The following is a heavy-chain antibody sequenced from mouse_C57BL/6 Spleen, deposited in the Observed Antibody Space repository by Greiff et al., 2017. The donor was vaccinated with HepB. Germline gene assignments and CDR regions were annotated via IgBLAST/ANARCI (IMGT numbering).Heavy chain of an antibody. CDR3: AKGGSTVVARDWYFDV. J-gene: IGHJ1*03. CDR2: ISSGSSTI. Sequence: EVQRVESGGGLVKPGGSLKLSCAASGFTFSDYGMHWVRQAPEKGLEWVAYISSGSSTIYYADTVKGRFTISRDNAKNTLFLQMTSLRSEDTAMYYCAKGGSTVVARDWYFDVWGTGTTVTVSS. CDR1: GFTFSDYG. D-gene: IGHD1-1*01. V-gene: IGHV5-17*01.